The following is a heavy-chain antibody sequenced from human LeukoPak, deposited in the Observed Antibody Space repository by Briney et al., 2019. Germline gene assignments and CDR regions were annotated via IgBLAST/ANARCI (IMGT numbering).Heavy chain of an antibody. D-gene: IGHD6-6*01. Sequence: KRGGSLRLSCAASGFTFSDSYMTWVRQAPGKGVEWVAYISGSGHDINYSDSVKGRFTISRDNAKNSLYLQMSSLRVEDTAVYYCTRGPRHFDSCGQGTLVTVS. CDR3: TRGPRHFDS. J-gene: IGHJ5*01. V-gene: IGHV3-11*04. CDR1: GFTFSDSY. CDR2: ISGSGHDI.